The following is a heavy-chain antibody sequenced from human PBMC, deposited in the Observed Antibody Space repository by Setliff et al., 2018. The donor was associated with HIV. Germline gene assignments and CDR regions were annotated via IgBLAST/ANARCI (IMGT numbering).Heavy chain of an antibody. V-gene: IGHV4-59*08. CDR2: IYYSGST. Sequence: KPSETLSLTCTVSGGSISSYYWSWIRQPPGKGLEWIGYIYYSGSTNYNPSLKSRVTISVDTSKNQFSLKLSSVAAADTAVYYCARQWAERVMDVWGNGTTVTVSS. CDR3: ARQWAERVMDV. CDR1: GGSISSYY. D-gene: IGHD1-26*01. J-gene: IGHJ6*03.